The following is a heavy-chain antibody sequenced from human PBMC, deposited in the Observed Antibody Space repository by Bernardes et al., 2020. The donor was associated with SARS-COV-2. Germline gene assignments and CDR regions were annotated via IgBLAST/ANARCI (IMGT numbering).Heavy chain of an antibody. CDR1: GFTFSDYW. D-gene: IGHD3-16*02. Sequence: GGSLRLSCTASGFTFSDYWMSWVRQAPGKGLEWVANIRQEGIEKYHLDSVEGRFTISRDNAKNSLYLQMNSLRADDTGVYYCARGIKLSLHLHFDYWGQGSLVTVSS. V-gene: IGHV3-7*01. J-gene: IGHJ4*02. CDR2: IRQEGIEK. CDR3: ARGIKLSLHLHFDY.